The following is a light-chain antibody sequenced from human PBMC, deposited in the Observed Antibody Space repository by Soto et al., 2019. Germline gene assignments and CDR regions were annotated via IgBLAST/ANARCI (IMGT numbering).Light chain of an antibody. CDR1: QGVSSY. V-gene: IGKV1-39*01. J-gene: IGKJ2*01. CDR2: GAS. CDR3: QQSDRTPHT. Sequence: DIQMTQSPSSLYASVGDRVTITCRARQGVSSYLLWYQQRQGRAPKLLMYGASNLLSWVPSRFSGSGSGTHLTLTISSLQPDEFATYYCQQSDRTPHTFGQGTKLETK.